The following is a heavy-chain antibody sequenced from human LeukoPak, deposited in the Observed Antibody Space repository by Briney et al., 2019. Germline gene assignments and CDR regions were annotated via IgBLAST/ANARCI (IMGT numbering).Heavy chain of an antibody. D-gene: IGHD3-3*01. CDR2: ISSSSSYT. Sequence: PGGSLRLSCTASGFIFSDYYMSWIRQAPGKGLEWVSYISSSSSYTNYADSVKGRFTISRDNAKNSLYLQMNSLRAEDTAVYYCARGPLSGFLEWYTGMDVWGQGTTVTVSS. V-gene: IGHV3-11*06. CDR1: GFIFSDYY. CDR3: ARGPLSGFLEWYTGMDV. J-gene: IGHJ6*02.